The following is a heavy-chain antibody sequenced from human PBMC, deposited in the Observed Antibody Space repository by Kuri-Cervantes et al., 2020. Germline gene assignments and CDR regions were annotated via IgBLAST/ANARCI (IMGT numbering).Heavy chain of an antibody. V-gene: IGHV4-61*01. Sequence: GSLRLSCTVSGGSVSSGSYYWSWIRQPPGKGLEWIGYIYYSGSTNYNPSLKSRVTISVDTSKNQFSLKLSSVTAADTAVYYCARLIVRGSHFGDWGQGTLVTVSS. CDR1: GGSVSSGSYY. D-gene: IGHD1-26*01. CDR3: ARLIVRGSHFGD. CDR2: IYYSGST. J-gene: IGHJ4*02.